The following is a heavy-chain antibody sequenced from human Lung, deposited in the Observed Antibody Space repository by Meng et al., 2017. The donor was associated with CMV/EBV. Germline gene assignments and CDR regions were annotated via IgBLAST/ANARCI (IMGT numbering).Heavy chain of an antibody. Sequence: SETXSLTCAVSGVSISSIHWWSWVRQPPGEGLEWIGCVYYSGSTNYNPALKSRVTMSIDTSKNQFSLKLSSVTAADTAMYYCARVLQSEPAAGISAFDIWXQGTMVTVSS. CDR1: GVSISSIHW. CDR3: ARVLQSEPAAGISAFDI. CDR2: VYYSGST. V-gene: IGHV4-4*02. J-gene: IGHJ3*02. D-gene: IGHD6-13*01.